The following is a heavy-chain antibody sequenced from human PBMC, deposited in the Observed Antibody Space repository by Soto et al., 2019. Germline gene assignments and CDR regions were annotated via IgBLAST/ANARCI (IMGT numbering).Heavy chain of an antibody. D-gene: IGHD2-2*01. Sequence: QVQLVQSGAEVKKPGASVKVSCKASGYTFTGYYMHWVRQAPGQGLEWMGWINTNSGGTNYAQKFQGRVTMTRDTSISTAYMELSRLRSDDTAVYYCASARYCSSTSCPAAFDYWGQGTLVTVSS. CDR1: GYTFTGYY. V-gene: IGHV1-2*02. CDR3: ASARYCSSTSCPAAFDY. J-gene: IGHJ4*02. CDR2: INTNSGGT.